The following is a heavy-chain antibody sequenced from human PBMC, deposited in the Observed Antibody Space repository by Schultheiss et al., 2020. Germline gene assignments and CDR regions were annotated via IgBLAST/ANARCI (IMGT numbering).Heavy chain of an antibody. CDR1: GFTFSNYW. CDR3: ARMVGGHDAFDV. D-gene: IGHD1-26*01. CDR2: INSDGSST. V-gene: IGHV3-74*01. Sequence: GGSLRLSCAASGFTFSNYWMHWVRQAPGKGLVWVSRINSDGSSTSYADSVKGRFTISRDNSKNTLYLQMGSLRAEDMAVYYCARMVGGHDAFDVWGQGATVTVSS. J-gene: IGHJ3*01.